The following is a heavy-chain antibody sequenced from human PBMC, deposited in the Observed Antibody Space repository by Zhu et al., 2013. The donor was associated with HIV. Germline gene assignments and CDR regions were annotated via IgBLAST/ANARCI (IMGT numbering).Heavy chain of an antibody. CDR2: INPKNGGT. V-gene: IGHV1-2*02. J-gene: IGHJ4*02. D-gene: IGHD4-4*01. Sequence: QVQLVQSGAEVKKPGASVKVSCKASAYTFTAYYIHWVRQAPGQGLEWMGWINPKNGGTNYAQKFRGRVTLTRDTSIDTAYMELSGLRSDDTALYFCAREDRRLMTTLDYWGQGTLIAVSS. CDR3: AREDRRLMTTLDY. CDR1: AYTFTAYY.